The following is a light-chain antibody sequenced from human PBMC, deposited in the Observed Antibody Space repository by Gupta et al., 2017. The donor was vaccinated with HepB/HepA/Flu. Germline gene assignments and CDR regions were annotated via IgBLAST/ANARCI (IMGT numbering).Light chain of an antibody. CDR3: QQYTNAPLT. CDR2: VAS. V-gene: IGKV3-20*01. CDR1: QRVTSNY. Sequence: EIVLTQSPDSLSLSPGERATLSCRASQRVTSNYLAWYQQKPGQAPRLLIYVASSRATGIPDRFSGSGSGTDFTLTISRLEPEDFAVYYCQQYTNAPLTFGGGTKVEIK. J-gene: IGKJ4*01.